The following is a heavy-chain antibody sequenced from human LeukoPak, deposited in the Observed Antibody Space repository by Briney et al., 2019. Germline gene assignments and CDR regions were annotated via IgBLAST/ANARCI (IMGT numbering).Heavy chain of an antibody. D-gene: IGHD6-25*01. Sequence: GRSLRLSCAASGFTSSSSAIHWVRQAPGKGLEWVAVISYDGSNKYYTDSVKGRFTISRDNSKNTLSLQMSSLRPEDTAVYYCARTTGYSRGWDHYYYYGLDVWGQGTTVAVSS. CDR1: GFTSSSSA. CDR2: ISYDGSNK. CDR3: ARTTGYSRGWDHYYYYGLDV. J-gene: IGHJ6*02. V-gene: IGHV3-30*04.